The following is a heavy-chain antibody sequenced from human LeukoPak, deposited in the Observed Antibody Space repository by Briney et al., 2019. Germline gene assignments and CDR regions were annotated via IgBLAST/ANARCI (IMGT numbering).Heavy chain of an antibody. CDR3: AKHDSSSDF. Sequence: GGSLRLSCAASGFTFSRYWMHWVRQTPGKGLEWVAKIKQEGNEKKYVDSVKGRFTVSRDNAKNSLYLQMNSLRAEDTAVYYCAKHDSSSDFWGQGTLVTVSS. V-gene: IGHV3-7*01. D-gene: IGHD3-22*01. CDR1: GFTFSRYW. J-gene: IGHJ4*02. CDR2: IKQEGNEK.